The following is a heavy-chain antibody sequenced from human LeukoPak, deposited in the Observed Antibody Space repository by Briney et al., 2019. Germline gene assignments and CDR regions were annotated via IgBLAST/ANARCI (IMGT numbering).Heavy chain of an antibody. CDR1: GFTFSDSY. CDR2: ISSSSSTI. J-gene: IGHJ4*02. D-gene: IGHD1-26*01. CDR3: ARVLGSYVLNY. Sequence: GGSLRLSRAASGFTFSDSYMGWIRQAAGKGLEWFSYISSSSSTIYYADSVKGLFTISRDNAKNSLYLQMSSLRAEDTAVYYCARVLGSYVLNYWGQLTLVTVSS. V-gene: IGHV3-11*01.